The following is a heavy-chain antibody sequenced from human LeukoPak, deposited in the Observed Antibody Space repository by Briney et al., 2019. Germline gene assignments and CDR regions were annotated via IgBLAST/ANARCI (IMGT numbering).Heavy chain of an antibody. V-gene: IGHV3-23*01. Sequence: QPGGSLRLSCAASGFTFSSYAMSWVRQAPGKGLEWVSAIGGSGGSTYYADSVKGRLTISRDNSKNTLYLQMNSLRVEDTAVYYCAKSIVPFDYWGQGTLVTVSS. CDR1: GFTFSSYA. CDR3: AKSIVPFDY. D-gene: IGHD1-26*01. CDR2: IGGSGGST. J-gene: IGHJ4*02.